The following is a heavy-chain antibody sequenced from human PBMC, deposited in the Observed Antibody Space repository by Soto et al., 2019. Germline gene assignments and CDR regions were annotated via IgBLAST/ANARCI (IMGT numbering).Heavy chain of an antibody. CDR2: ISYDGTNK. Sequence: QTGETLRLSCTASGFSISISPMHWVRQAPGKGPEWVGFISYDGTNKFYADSVKGRFTISRDNYKNTLYLQVDSLRPEDAAVYYCSRDPKTSGGQHWAFNYFDSWGQGTLVTVSS. J-gene: IGHJ4*02. V-gene: IGHV3-30-3*01. D-gene: IGHD7-27*01. CDR1: GFSISISP. CDR3: SRDPKTSGGQHWAFNYFDS.